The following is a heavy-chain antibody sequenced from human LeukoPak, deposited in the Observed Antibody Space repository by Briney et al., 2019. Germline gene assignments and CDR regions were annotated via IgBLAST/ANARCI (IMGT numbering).Heavy chain of an antibody. CDR1: GFTFRSYS. J-gene: IGHJ6*03. CDR2: ISSSSSTI. D-gene: IGHD1-26*01. V-gene: IGHV3-48*01. CDR3: ARDRYSGSYGNYYYYFMDV. Sequence: GGSLRLSCAASGFTFRSYSMNCVRQAPGMGLEWVSYISSSSSTIYYADSVKGRFIISRDNAKNSLYLQMNSLRAEDTAVYYCARDRYSGSYGNYYYYFMDVWGKGTTVTISS.